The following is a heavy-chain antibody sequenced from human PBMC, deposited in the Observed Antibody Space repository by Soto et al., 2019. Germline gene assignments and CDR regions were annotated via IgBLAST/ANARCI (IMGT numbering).Heavy chain of an antibody. D-gene: IGHD2-21*01. V-gene: IGHV4-39*01. CDR1: GGSIITSRSY. Sequence: SETLCLTCSVSGGSIITSRSYWAWISKPPGKGLEWLANIFYGGSTFYNPSLASRVSVSVDTSKNEFSLKLRSVTAADTAVYYCARQPTTGDTDLWFDPWGQGTLVTVSS. J-gene: IGHJ5*02. CDR2: IFYGGST. CDR3: ARQPTTGDTDLWFDP.